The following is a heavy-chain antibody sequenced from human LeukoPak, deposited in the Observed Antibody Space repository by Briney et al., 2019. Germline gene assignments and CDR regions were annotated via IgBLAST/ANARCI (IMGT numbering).Heavy chain of an antibody. V-gene: IGHV3-30-3*01. D-gene: IGHD6-13*01. CDR2: ISYDGSNK. CDR3: ARGAQQLVIYYYYGMDV. CDR1: GFTFSSYA. J-gene: IGHJ6*02. Sequence: GGSLRLSCAASGFTFSSYAMHWVRQAPGKGLEWVAVISYDGSNKYYADSVKGRLTISRDNSKNTLYLQMNSLRAEDTAVYYCARGAQQLVIYYYYGMDVWGQGTTVTVSS.